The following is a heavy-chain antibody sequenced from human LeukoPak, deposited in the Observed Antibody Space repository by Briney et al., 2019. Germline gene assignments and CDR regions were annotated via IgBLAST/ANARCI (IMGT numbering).Heavy chain of an antibody. CDR3: ARGPIFGVVIRGLAGYYYGMDV. CDR2: ISAYNGDT. J-gene: IGHJ6*02. CDR1: GYTFTRDG. V-gene: IGHV1-18*01. Sequence: ASVKVSCKASGYTFTRDGINWVRQAPGQGLEWMGWISAYNGDTHYAQKLQGRVTMTTDTSTSTAYMELRSLRSDDTAVYYCARGPIFGVVIRGLAGYYYGMDVWGQGTTVTVSS. D-gene: IGHD3-3*01.